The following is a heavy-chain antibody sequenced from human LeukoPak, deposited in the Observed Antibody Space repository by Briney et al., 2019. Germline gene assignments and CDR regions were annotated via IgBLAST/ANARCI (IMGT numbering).Heavy chain of an antibody. V-gene: IGHV3-23*01. CDR1: GFIFSSYA. CDR2: ISGSGVSA. D-gene: IGHD3-9*01. CDR3: AKEVLALRYFGWLLNYFDY. J-gene: IGHJ4*02. Sequence: PGGSLRLSCAASGFIFSSYAMCWVRQAPGKGLEWVSAISGSGVSAYYADSVKGRYTISKDNSKNTLYLQKNSLRAEDTAVYYCAKEVLALRYFGWLLNYFDYWGQGTLVTVSS.